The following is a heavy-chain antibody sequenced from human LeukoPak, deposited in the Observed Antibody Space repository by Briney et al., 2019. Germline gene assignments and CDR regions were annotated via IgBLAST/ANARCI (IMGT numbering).Heavy chain of an antibody. D-gene: IGHD6-19*01. V-gene: IGHV3-33*01. CDR3: ARDPGHSGWYGDY. J-gene: IGHJ4*02. CDR2: IWYDGSNK. Sequence: GGSLRLSCAASGLIFSSYGMHWVRQAPGKGVEWVSIIWYDGSNKYYADSVKGRFNISKDNSKKTLYLQMNSLRAEDTAVYYCARDPGHSGWYGDYWGQGNLVTVSS. CDR1: GLIFSSYG.